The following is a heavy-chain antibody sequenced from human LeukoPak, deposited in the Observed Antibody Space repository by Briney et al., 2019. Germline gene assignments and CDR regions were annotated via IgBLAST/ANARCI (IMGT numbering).Heavy chain of an antibody. V-gene: IGHV3-48*03. CDR3: ASRSRDY. J-gene: IGHJ4*02. Sequence: PGGSLRLSCAASGFTFSSYEMNWVRQAPGKGLEWVSYISSSGDTIYYADSVKGRFTISRDNAKNSLYLQVNSLSVEDTAVYYCASRSRDYWGQGTLVTVSS. D-gene: IGHD6-19*01. CDR1: GFTFSSYE. CDR2: ISSSGDTI.